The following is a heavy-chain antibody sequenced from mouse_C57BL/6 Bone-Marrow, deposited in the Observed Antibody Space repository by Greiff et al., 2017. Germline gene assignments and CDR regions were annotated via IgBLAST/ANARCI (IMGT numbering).Heavy chain of an antibody. D-gene: IGHD1-1*01. CDR2: IWGGGST. J-gene: IGHJ4*01. CDR1: GFSLTSYG. CDR3: AKLHYYDSSHAMDY. V-gene: IGHV2-9*01. Sequence: VQLQQSGPGLVAPSQSLSITCTVSGFSLTSYGVDWVRQPPGKGLEWLGVIWGGGSTNYNSDLMSRLSISKVNSKSQVFIKMNSLQTYDTAMYSCAKLHYYDSSHAMDYWGQGTSVTVSS.